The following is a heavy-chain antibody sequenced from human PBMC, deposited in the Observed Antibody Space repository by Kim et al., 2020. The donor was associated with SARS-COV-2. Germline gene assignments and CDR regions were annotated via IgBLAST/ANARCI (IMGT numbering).Heavy chain of an antibody. Sequence: DSVKGRFTISRDNSKNSLYLQMNSLRTEDTALYYCAKDPRIAVAELVLDYWGQGTLVTVSS. V-gene: IGHV3-43*01. J-gene: IGHJ4*02. CDR3: AKDPRIAVAELVLDY. D-gene: IGHD6-19*01.